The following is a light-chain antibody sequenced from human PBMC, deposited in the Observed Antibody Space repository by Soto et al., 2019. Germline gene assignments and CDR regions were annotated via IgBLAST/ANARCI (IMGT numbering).Light chain of an antibody. V-gene: IGKV3-20*01. CDR1: QSVSSSY. J-gene: IGKJ1*01. Sequence: EIVLTQSPGTLSLSPGERATLSCRASQSVSSSYLAWYQQKPGQAPRLLIYGASSRATGIPDRFSGSGSGTDFTLTISRLEPEDCAVYYFQQYGSSPRTFDQGTKVEIK. CDR3: QQYGSSPRT. CDR2: GAS.